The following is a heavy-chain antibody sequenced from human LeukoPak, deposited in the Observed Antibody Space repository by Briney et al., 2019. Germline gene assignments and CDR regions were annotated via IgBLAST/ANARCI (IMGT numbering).Heavy chain of an antibody. CDR2: ISSSSSYI. D-gene: IGHD1-1*01. Sequence: GGSLRLSCAASGFTFSSYSMNWVRQAPGKGLEWVSSISSSSSYIYYADSVKGRFTISRDNAKNSLYLQMNSLRAEDTAVYYCARDVPLEDAFDIWGQGIMVTVSS. CDR1: GFTFSSYS. J-gene: IGHJ3*02. V-gene: IGHV3-21*01. CDR3: ARDVPLEDAFDI.